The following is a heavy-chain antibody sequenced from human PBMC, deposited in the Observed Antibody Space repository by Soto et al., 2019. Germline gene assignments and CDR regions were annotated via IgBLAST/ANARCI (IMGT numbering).Heavy chain of an antibody. Sequence: GGSLRLSCAASGFTFRNYWMHWVRQAPGKGLEWVANIRQDGSEINYVDSVKGRFTISRDNTKNSLYLQMNSLRAEDTAIYYCAREVVVSRGASYFGYWGPGTLVTVSS. CDR2: IRQDGSEI. CDR1: GFTFRNYW. V-gene: IGHV3-7*04. J-gene: IGHJ4*02. CDR3: AREVVVSRGASYFGY. D-gene: IGHD2-2*01.